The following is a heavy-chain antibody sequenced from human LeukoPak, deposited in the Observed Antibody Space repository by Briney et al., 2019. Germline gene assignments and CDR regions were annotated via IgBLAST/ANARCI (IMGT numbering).Heavy chain of an antibody. J-gene: IGHJ4*01. CDR1: GGSISSSSYY. Sequence: SETLCFSCTVSGGSISSSSYYWGWIRQPPGKGLGWIGSIYYSGSTYYNPSLKSRVTISVDTSKNQFSLKLSTVTAADTAVYYCARHPYSGSYPGDFDYWGHGTLVTVSS. CDR3: ARHPYSGSYPGDFDY. CDR2: IYYSGST. V-gene: IGHV4-39*01. D-gene: IGHD1-26*01.